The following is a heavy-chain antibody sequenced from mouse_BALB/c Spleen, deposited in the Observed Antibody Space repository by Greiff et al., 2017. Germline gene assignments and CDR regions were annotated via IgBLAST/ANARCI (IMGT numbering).Heavy chain of an antibody. CDR3: ASGPFAY. V-gene: IGHV5-17*02. CDR1: GFPFSSFG. CDR2: ISSGSSTI. Sequence: VKLVASGGGLVQPGGSRKLSCAASGFPFSSFGMHWVRQAPAKGLEWVAYISSGSSTIYYADTVKGRFTISRDNPKNTLFLQMTSLRSEDTAMYYCASGPFAYWGQGTLVTVSA. J-gene: IGHJ3*01.